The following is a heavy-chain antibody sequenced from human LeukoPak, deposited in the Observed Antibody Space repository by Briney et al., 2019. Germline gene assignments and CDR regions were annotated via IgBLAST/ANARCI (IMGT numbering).Heavy chain of an antibody. CDR1: GFTFSSYW. V-gene: IGHV3-74*01. D-gene: IGHD3-9*01. CDR3: ARSFRYFDWLLNEDYYYYMDV. CDR2: INSDGSST. Sequence: PGGSLGLSCAASGFTFSSYWMHWVRQAPGKGLVWVSRINSDGSSTSYADSVKGRFTISRDNAKNTLYLQMNSLRAEDTAVYYCARSFRYFDWLLNEDYYYYMDVWGKGTTVTVSS. J-gene: IGHJ6*03.